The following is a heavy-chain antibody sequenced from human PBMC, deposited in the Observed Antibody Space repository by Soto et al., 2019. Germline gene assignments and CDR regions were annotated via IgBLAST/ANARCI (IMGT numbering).Heavy chain of an antibody. D-gene: IGHD2-15*01. J-gene: IGHJ4*02. V-gene: IGHV3-23*01. CDR1: GFTFSSYA. CDR3: AKRRGAGGHFDY. Sequence: GGSLRLSCAASGFTFSSYAMGWVRQGPGNGLEWVAVVSIGGSTHYADSVRGRFTISRDNSKNTLSLQMNSLTAEDTAVYFCAKRRGAGGHFDYWGQGALVTVSS. CDR2: VSIGGST.